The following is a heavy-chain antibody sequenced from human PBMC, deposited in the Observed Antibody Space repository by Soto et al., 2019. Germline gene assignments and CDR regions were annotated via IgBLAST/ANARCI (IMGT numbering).Heavy chain of an antibody. J-gene: IGHJ4*02. D-gene: IGHD4-17*01. V-gene: IGHV3-30-3*01. CDR2: ISYDGSNK. Sequence: QVQLVESGGGVVQPGRSLRLSCAASGFTFSSYAMHWVRQAPGKGLEWVAVISYDGSNKYYADSVKGRFTISRDNSKNTLYLQMNSLRVEDTAVYDCARDLNAYGTALADYWCEGTLVTVSP. CDR1: GFTFSSYA. CDR3: ARDLNAYGTALADY.